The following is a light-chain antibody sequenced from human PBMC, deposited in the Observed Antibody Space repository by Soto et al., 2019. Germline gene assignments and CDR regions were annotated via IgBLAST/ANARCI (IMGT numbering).Light chain of an antibody. Sequence: VMTQSPPSLTFTPGEPASISCRSSQRLLHSNGNNFLDWYLQKPGQSPQLLIYLGFNRASGVPDRVSGSGAGTDYTLKISRVEAEDVGVYYCMQALQTPYTFGQGTKLEIK. CDR3: MQALQTPYT. CDR1: QRLLHSNGNNF. CDR2: LGF. V-gene: IGKV2-28*01. J-gene: IGKJ2*01.